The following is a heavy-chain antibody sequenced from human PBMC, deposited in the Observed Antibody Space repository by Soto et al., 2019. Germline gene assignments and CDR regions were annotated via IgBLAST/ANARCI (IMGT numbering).Heavy chain of an antibody. J-gene: IGHJ3*01. Sequence: CTWIRQRPGKGLEWIGHISYFGDTHYSPSLTSRVTISLDPSKNQFSLELTSVKAADTAVYYCATSPPGDNDAFDVWGQGTLVSVSS. D-gene: IGHD4-17*01. CDR3: ATSPPGDNDAFDV. V-gene: IGHV4-31*02. CDR2: ISYFGDT.